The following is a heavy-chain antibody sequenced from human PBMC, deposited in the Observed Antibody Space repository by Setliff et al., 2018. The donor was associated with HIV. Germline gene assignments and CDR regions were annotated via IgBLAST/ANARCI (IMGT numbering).Heavy chain of an antibody. J-gene: IGHJ3*02. CDR1: GFTLSNFW. Sequence: AGGSLRLSCAASGFTLSNFWMTWVRQAPGKGLEWVSSISPSSSYIHYADSVKGRFTTSRDNAKNSLYLQVNSLRAEDTAVYYCARQGPSRGSGYYPPDDAFDIWGQGTMVTVSS. CDR2: ISPSSSYI. D-gene: IGHD3-22*01. V-gene: IGHV3-21*01. CDR3: ARQGPSRGSGYYPPDDAFDI.